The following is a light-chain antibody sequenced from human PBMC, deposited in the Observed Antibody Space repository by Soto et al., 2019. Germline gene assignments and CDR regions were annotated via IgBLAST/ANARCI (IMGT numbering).Light chain of an antibody. Sequence: DIQMTQSPSSVSASVGDRVTITCRASQGIGGWLAWFQQKPGKAPQLLIYRASTLQSGVPSRFSGSGSGADFILTINSLQPEDFATYYCLQAYTFPRTFGQGTKVEIK. V-gene: IGKV1-12*01. CDR2: RAS. CDR1: QGIGGW. J-gene: IGKJ1*01. CDR3: LQAYTFPRT.